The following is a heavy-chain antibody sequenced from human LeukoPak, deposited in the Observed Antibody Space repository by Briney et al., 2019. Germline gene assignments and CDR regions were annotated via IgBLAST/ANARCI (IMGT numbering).Heavy chain of an antibody. CDR1: GFTFSGYG. Sequence: GGSLRLSCAASGFTFSGYGMHWVRQAPGKRLEWVAFIRYDGSNKYYADSVKGRFTISRDNSKNTLYLQMNSLRAEDTAVYYCAKDQGNGIVGDMGFDYWGQGTLVTVSS. CDR2: IRYDGSNK. CDR3: AKDQGNGIVGDMGFDY. D-gene: IGHD1-26*01. J-gene: IGHJ4*02. V-gene: IGHV3-30*02.